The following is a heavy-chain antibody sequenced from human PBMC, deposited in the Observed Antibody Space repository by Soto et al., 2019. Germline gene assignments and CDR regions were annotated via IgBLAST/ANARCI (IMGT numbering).Heavy chain of an antibody. CDR2: INAGNAKT. CDR3: ARDGAVAGNANFDY. Sequence: QVQLVQFGAEVKKPGASVKVSCKASGYTFTNYAIHWVRQGPGQRLEWMGWINAGNAKTKYSQKFQGRVTISRDTSASTAYMELTTLRSEDTAVYYCARDGAVAGNANFDYWGQGTQVTVSS. CDR1: GYTFTNYA. J-gene: IGHJ4*02. V-gene: IGHV1-3*01. D-gene: IGHD6-19*01.